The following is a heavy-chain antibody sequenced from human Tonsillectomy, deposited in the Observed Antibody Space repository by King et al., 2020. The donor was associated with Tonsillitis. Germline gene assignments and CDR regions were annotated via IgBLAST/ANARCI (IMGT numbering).Heavy chain of an antibody. V-gene: IGHV3-9*01. D-gene: IGHD7-27*01. Sequence: VQLVESGGGLVQPGRSLRLSCAASGFTFDDYAMHWVRQAPGKGLEWVSGISWNSGSIGYADSVKGRFTISRDNAKNSLYLQMNSLRAEDTALYYCAKDIRGYWGYFDYWGQGTLVTVSS. CDR3: AKDIRGYWGYFDY. CDR2: ISWNSGSI. J-gene: IGHJ4*02. CDR1: GFTFDDYA.